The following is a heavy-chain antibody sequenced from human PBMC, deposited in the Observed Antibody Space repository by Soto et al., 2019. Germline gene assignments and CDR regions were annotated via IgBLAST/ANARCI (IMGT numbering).Heavy chain of an antibody. D-gene: IGHD2-2*01. V-gene: IGHV1-18*01. CDR2: ISTYKGNT. J-gene: IGHJ4*01. Sequence: QVQLVQSGPEVKKPGASVKVSCKASGYTFTSYGISWVRQAPGQGLEWMGWISTYKGNTNYAQKFQGRVTMTTDTSSRTGHMKQRSRIFDVTAVYYCATRSLVFHYWGQG. CDR3: ATRSLVFHY. CDR1: GYTFTSYG.